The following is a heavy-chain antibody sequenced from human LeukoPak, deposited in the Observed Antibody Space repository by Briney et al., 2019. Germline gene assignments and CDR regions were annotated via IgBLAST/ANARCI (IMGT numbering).Heavy chain of an antibody. CDR1: GFTVSSNY. J-gene: IGHJ4*02. CDR3: AKESTPYGDYVGY. CDR2: IYSGGST. Sequence: GGSLRLSCAASGFTVSSNYMSWVRQAPGKGLEWVSIIYSGGSTFYADSVKGRFTISRDNSKNTLYLQMNSLRAEDTAVYYCAKESTPYGDYVGYWGQGTLVTVSS. D-gene: IGHD4-17*01. V-gene: IGHV3-53*01.